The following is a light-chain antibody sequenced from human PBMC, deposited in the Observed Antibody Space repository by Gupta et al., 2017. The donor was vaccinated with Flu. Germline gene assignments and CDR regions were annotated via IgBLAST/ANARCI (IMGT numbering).Light chain of an antibody. V-gene: IGLV6-57*03. CDR2: EDE. CDR3: QYYDSSRWV. CDR1: SGSIASSY. Sequence: NFLLTQPHSVSESPGRTVTYSCTRSSGSIASSYVQWYQQRPGSAPTSLLYEDEKRPSGVPDRFAGSLDSSSNSASLTIAGLKAEDEADYFCQYYDSSRWVCCGGTKLTV. J-gene: IGLJ3*02.